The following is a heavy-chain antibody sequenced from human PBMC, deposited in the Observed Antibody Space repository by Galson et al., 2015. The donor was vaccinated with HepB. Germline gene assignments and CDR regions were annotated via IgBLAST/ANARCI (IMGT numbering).Heavy chain of an antibody. Sequence: SLRLSCAASGFTFSSYAMSWVRQAPGKGLEWVSAISGSGGSTYYADSVKGRFTISRDNSKNTLYLQMNSLRAEDTAVCYCAKMGACYDFWSGYCDYYYGMDVWGQGTTVTVSS. CDR1: GFTFSSYA. D-gene: IGHD3-3*01. J-gene: IGHJ6*02. CDR2: ISGSGGST. CDR3: AKMGACYDFWSGYCDYYYGMDV. V-gene: IGHV3-23*01.